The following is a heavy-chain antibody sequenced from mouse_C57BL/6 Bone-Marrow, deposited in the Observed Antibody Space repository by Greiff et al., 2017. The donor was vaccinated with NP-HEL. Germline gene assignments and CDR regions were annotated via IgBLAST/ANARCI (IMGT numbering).Heavy chain of an antibody. CDR1: GYTFTDHI. V-gene: IGHV1-11*01. Sequence: VQLQQSGAELASPGASVTLSCKASGYTFTDHIMNWVKKRPGQGLEWIGRIYPVSGETNYNQKFMGKATFAVDRSSSTVYMGLNSLTSGDPAVYYCGREGDYDDGAMDYWGQGTSVTVSS. D-gene: IGHD2-4*01. CDR2: IYPVSGET. CDR3: GREGDYDDGAMDY. J-gene: IGHJ4*01.